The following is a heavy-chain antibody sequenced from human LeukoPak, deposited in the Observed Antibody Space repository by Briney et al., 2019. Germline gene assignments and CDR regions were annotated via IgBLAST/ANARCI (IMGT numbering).Heavy chain of an antibody. D-gene: IGHD3-22*01. CDR2: TYSSGST. J-gene: IGHJ4*02. CDR3: ARGSSGYYYG. Sequence: SETLSLTCTVPGGSITSYYWSWIRQHAGKGLEWIGRTYSSGSTNYNPSLKSRVTMSLDTSKNQVSLKLTSVTAADTAVYYCARGSSGYYYGWGQGTLVTVSS. CDR1: GGSITSYY. V-gene: IGHV4-4*07.